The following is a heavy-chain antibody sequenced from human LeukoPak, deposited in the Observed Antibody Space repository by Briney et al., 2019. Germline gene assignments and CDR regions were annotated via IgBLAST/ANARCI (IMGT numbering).Heavy chain of an antibody. CDR2: IYHSGST. CDR3: ARDLRSGLASIGAFDI. Sequence: SETLSLTCAVSGYSISSGYYWGWIRQPPGKGLEWIGSIYHSGSTYYNPSLKSRVTISVDTPKNQFSLKLSSVTAADTAVYYCARDLRSGLASIGAFDIWGQGTMVTVSS. J-gene: IGHJ3*02. V-gene: IGHV4-38-2*02. CDR1: GYSISSGYY. D-gene: IGHD3-22*01.